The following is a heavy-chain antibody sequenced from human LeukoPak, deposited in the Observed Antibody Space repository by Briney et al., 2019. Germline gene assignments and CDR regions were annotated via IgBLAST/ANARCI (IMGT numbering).Heavy chain of an antibody. Sequence: PGGSLKLSCAASGFSFSGYAMSWVRQAPGKGLEWVSSISGSGDNTYYAESVTGRFTISRDNSKTTLFLQMNILRAEDTAVFYCAKRSGYTTGWFFDFWGQGTLVTVSS. CDR1: GFSFSGYA. CDR2: ISGSGDNT. J-gene: IGHJ4*02. V-gene: IGHV3-23*01. CDR3: AKRSGYTTGWFFDF. D-gene: IGHD6-19*01.